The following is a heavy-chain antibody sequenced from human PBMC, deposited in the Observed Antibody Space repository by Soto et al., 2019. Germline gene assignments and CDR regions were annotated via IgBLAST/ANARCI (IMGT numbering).Heavy chain of an antibody. V-gene: IGHV3-9*01. J-gene: IGHJ4*02. Sequence: SLRLSCVGTGVNFDDFAMHWVRQAPGKGLEWVSGITWNSRVLAYADSVKGRFTISRDNARNSLYLQMDSLRDEDTALYYCAKGRYDFWSPYYFDYWGQGTLVXVS. CDR1: GVNFDDFA. CDR2: ITWNSRVL. D-gene: IGHD3-3*01. CDR3: AKGRYDFWSPYYFDY.